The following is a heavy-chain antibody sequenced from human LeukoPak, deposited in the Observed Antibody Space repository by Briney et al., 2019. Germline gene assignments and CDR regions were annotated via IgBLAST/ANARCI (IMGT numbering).Heavy chain of an antibody. Sequence: SETLSLTCAVSGGSISSGYWWSWVRLTPGKGLEWIGEIHHTGSTNYNPSLKSRVTISVDNSKNQFSVNLNSVTAADTAIYYCVRNGVYCIDHWGQGTLVTVSS. J-gene: IGHJ4*02. V-gene: IGHV4-4*02. CDR3: VRNGVYCIDH. CDR1: GGSISSGYW. D-gene: IGHD2-8*01. CDR2: IHHTGST.